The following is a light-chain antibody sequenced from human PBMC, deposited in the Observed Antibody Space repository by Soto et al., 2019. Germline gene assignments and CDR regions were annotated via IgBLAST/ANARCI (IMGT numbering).Light chain of an antibody. V-gene: IGLV1-40*01. CDR2: GNS. CDR1: SSNIGTGYD. Sequence: SVLTQPPSGSGAPGQSVTISCTRSSSNIGTGYDVHWYQQLPGTAPKIIIDGNSNRPSGVPDRFSGSKSGTSASLAITGLQAEDEADYSCQSYDSSLIGSDFGTGTKVTVL. J-gene: IGLJ1*01. CDR3: QSYDSSLIGSD.